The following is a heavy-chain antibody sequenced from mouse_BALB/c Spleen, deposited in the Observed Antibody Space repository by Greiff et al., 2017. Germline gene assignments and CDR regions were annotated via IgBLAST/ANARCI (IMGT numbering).Heavy chain of an antibody. CDR1: GFAFSSYD. CDR3: ERHEYYGSSYAMDY. Sequence: EVKLVESGGGLVKPGGSLKLSCAASGFAFSSYDMSWVRQTPEKRLEWVAYISSGGGSTYYPDTVKGRFTISRDNAKNTLYLQMSSLKSEDTAMYDCERHEYYGSSYAMDYWGQGTSVTVSS. CDR2: ISSGGGST. J-gene: IGHJ4*01. V-gene: IGHV5-12-1*01. D-gene: IGHD1-1*01.